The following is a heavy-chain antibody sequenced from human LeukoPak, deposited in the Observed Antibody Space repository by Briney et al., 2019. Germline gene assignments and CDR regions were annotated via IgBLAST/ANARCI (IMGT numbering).Heavy chain of an antibody. J-gene: IGHJ4*02. CDR3: TRDGGSWSHLDY. Sequence: GGSLRLSCAASGFTFSGSAIHWVRQASGKGLEWVGRIRSKANSYATAYAASVKGRFTISRDDSKNTAYLQMNSLKTEDTAVYFCTRDGGSWSHLDYWGQGALVTVSS. D-gene: IGHD2-15*01. CDR2: IRSKANSYAT. CDR1: GFTFSGSA. V-gene: IGHV3-73*01.